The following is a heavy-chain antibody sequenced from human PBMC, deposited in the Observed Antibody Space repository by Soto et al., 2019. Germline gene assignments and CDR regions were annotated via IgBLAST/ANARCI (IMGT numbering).Heavy chain of an antibody. J-gene: IGHJ4*02. CDR1: GFTFSTYW. CDR3: ARENSRSYYFDY. V-gene: IGHV3-74*01. Sequence: GGSLRLSCAASGFTFSTYWMHWVRQAPGKGLVWVSRIHSDGSATNYADPVKGRFTISRDNAKNTLYLQMNSLRAEDTAVYYCARENSRSYYFDYWGQGTLVTVSS. D-gene: IGHD6-6*01. CDR2: IHSDGSAT.